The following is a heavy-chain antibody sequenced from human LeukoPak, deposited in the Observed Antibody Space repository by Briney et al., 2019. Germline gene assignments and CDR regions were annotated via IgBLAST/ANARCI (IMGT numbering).Heavy chain of an antibody. CDR1: GYTFTDYY. V-gene: IGHV1-69-2*01. Sequence: ASVKVSCKVSGYTFTDYYMHWVQQAPGKGLEWMGLVDPEDGETIYAEKFQGRVTLTADTSTDTAYMELSSLRSADTAVYYCATVIAALHFDYWGQGTLVTVSS. D-gene: IGHD6-6*01. CDR2: VDPEDGET. CDR3: ATVIAALHFDY. J-gene: IGHJ4*02.